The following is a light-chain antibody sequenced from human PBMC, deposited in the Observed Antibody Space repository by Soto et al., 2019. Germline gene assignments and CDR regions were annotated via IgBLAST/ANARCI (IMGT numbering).Light chain of an antibody. CDR2: EVN. CDR1: GSDVGFHRR. Sequence: QSALTQPPSVSGSPGQSVTISCIVTGSDVGFHRRVSWYQQTPGTAPKLILYEVNNRPSGVPPRFSGSRSGNTASLTISGLQPDDEADYHCSLFVGNTTGLFGGGTKLTVL. J-gene: IGLJ3*02. CDR3: SLFVGNTTGL. V-gene: IGLV2-18*01.